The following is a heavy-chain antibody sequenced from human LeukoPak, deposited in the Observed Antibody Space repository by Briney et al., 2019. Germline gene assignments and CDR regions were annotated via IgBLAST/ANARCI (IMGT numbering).Heavy chain of an antibody. D-gene: IGHD3-22*01. CDR2: ISGSGGST. CDR3: AKGRSITMIVVVITPWFDP. CDR1: GFTFSGYA. V-gene: IGHV3-23*01. Sequence: GGSLRLSCAASGFTFSGYAMSWVRQAPGKGLEWVSAISGSGGSTYYADSVKGRFTISRDNSKNTLYLQMNRLRAEDTAVYYCAKGRSITMIVVVITPWFDPWGQGTLVTVSS. J-gene: IGHJ5*02.